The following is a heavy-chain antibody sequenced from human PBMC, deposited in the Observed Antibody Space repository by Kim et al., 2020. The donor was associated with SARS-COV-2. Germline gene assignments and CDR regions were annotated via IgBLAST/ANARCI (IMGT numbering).Heavy chain of an antibody. V-gene: IGHV4-34*01. D-gene: IGHD6-19*01. CDR1: GGSFSGYY. J-gene: IGHJ4*02. CDR3: ARASQYSSGRGTFDY. CDR2: INHSGST. Sequence: ETLSLTCAVYGGSFSGYYWSWIRQPPGKGLEWIGEINHSGSTNYNPSLKSRVTISVDTSKNQFSLKLSSVTAADTAVYYCARASQYSSGRGTFDYWGQGTLVTVSS.